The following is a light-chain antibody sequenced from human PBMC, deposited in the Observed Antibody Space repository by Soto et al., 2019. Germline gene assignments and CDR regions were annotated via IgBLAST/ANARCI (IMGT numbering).Light chain of an antibody. V-gene: IGLV2-11*01. CDR3: LSYAGSYTWV. J-gene: IGLJ1*01. CDR1: NSDVGSHNY. CDR2: DVI. Sequence: QSVLTQPRSGYGSPGQSVTISCTGTNSDVGSHNYVSWYRQHPGGAPKLMIYDVIKRPSGVPDRFSGSKSGNTASLTISGLQAEDEADYYCLSYAGSYTWVFGDGTKVTVL.